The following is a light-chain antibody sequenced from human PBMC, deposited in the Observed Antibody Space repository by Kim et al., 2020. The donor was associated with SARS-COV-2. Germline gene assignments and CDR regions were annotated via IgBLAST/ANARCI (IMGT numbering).Light chain of an antibody. J-gene: IGKJ2*01. CDR2: GAS. CDR1: QSVTKDY. Sequence: DIVLTQSPGTLSLSPGERGTLSCRASQSVTKDYVAWYQQKPGQAPRLLIYGASSRATDIPDRFSGSGSGTDFTLTISRLEPEDLAVYYCQQYGSAPDTFGQGTKLEIK. V-gene: IGKV3-20*01. CDR3: QQYGSAPDT.